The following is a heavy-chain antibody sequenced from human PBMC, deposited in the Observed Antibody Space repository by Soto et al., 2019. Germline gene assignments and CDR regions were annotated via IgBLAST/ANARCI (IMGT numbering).Heavy chain of an antibody. D-gene: IGHD6-13*01. V-gene: IGHV3-73*02. CDR1: GFTFSGSA. Sequence: EVQLVESGGGLVQPGGSLKLSCAAAGFTFSGSAVHWVRQASGRGLEWVGRIRSKTNNYATDYAASVDGRFTVSRDESQNTVYPQKDSLRNAASAMAFLTTRPRSNTWCQTIPPPDYWGQGTLVTVSS. CDR3: TTRPRSNTWCQTIPPPDY. J-gene: IGHJ4*02. CDR2: IRSKTNNYAT.